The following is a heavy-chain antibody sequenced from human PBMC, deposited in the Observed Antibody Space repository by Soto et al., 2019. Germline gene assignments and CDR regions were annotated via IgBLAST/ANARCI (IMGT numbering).Heavy chain of an antibody. D-gene: IGHD4-17*01. Sequence: EVQLLESGGDLVQPGGSLRLSCAASGFTFSTRAMSWVRQAPGRGLEWVSVISGSGGSTSYADSVKGRFIISRDNSKNMLYLQMYSLRAEDTAIYYCAKKTTTFDPWGQGTLVTVSS. CDR1: GFTFSTRA. V-gene: IGHV3-23*01. CDR2: ISGSGGST. J-gene: IGHJ5*02. CDR3: AKKTTTFDP.